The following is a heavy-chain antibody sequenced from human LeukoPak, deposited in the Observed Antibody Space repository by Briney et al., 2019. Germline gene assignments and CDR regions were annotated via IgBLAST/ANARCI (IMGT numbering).Heavy chain of an antibody. Sequence: ASVKVSCKASGYTFTGYYIQWVRQTPGQGLEWMGWINPKSGATTYAQKFQGRVTMTRDTSIATAYMELSGLRSDDTAVYYCTRERAPVQIWYYLDYWGQGTLVTVSS. D-gene: IGHD5-18*01. CDR1: GYTFTGYY. CDR2: INPKSGAT. V-gene: IGHV1-2*02. J-gene: IGHJ4*02. CDR3: TRERAPVQIWYYLDY.